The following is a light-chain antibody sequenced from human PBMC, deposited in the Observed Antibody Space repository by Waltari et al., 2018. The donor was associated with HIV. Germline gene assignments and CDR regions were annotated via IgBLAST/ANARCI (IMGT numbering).Light chain of an antibody. Sequence: QSVLTQPPSASGTPGQRVTISCSGSNSNIGSNTVNWYQQVPGMAPKLVIYGNHQRPPGFSDRSSGTKSGTSASLAISGLQAEDEADYYFAAWDDSLNGQGVFGTGTRVTVL. CDR1: NSNIGSNT. V-gene: IGLV1-44*01. CDR3: AAWDDSLNGQGV. CDR2: GNH. J-gene: IGLJ1*01.